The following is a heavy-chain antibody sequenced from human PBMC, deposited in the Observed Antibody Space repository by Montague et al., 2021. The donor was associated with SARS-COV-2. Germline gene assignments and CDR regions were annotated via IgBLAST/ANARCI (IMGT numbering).Heavy chain of an antibody. D-gene: IGHD3-10*01. J-gene: IGHJ6*02. CDR2: MYYSGST. Sequence: SETLSLTCSVFGGSTSSSNYYWCWIRQPPEKGLEWIGNMYYSGSTYYNPSLKSRVTISIDTSKNQFSLKLSSVTAADTAVYYCARDDVVLQGVTRGMDVWGQGTMVTVSS. CDR1: GGSTSSSNYY. V-gene: IGHV4-39*07. CDR3: ARDDVVLQGVTRGMDV.